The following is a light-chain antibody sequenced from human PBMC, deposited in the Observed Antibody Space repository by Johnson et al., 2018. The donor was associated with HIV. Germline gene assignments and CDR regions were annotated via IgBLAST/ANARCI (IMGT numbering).Light chain of an antibody. V-gene: IGLV1-51*01. Sequence: QSVLTLPPSVSAAPGQKVTIYCSGSSSNIGNNYVSWYQQLPGTAPKLLIYDNNKRPSGIPDRFSGSKSGTSATLGITGLQTGDEADYYCGTWDSSLSAGGVFGTGTKVTVL. CDR2: DNN. J-gene: IGLJ1*01. CDR1: SSNIGNNY. CDR3: GTWDSSLSAGGV.